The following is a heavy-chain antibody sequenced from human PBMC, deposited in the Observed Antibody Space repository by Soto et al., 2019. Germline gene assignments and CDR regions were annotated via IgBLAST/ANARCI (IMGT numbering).Heavy chain of an antibody. CDR3: ARDVGYGDYDSDY. CDR2: IWYDGSNK. D-gene: IGHD4-17*01. V-gene: IGHV3-33*01. J-gene: IGHJ4*02. Sequence: QVQLVESGGGVVQPGRSLRLSCAASGFTFSSYGMHWVRQAPGKGLEWVAVIWYDGSNKYYADSVKGRFTISRDNSKNTLYLQMNSLRAEDTAVYYCARDVGYGDYDSDYWGQGTLVTVSS. CDR1: GFTFSSYG.